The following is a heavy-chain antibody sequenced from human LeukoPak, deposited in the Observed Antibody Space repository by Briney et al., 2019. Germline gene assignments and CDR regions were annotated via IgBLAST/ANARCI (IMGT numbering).Heavy chain of an antibody. CDR1: GGSISSSCYY. J-gene: IGHJ5*02. CDR3: ARRFVGAVAAWFDP. CDR2: ISYSGST. V-gene: IGHV4-39*01. Sequence: SETLSLTCTVSGGSISSSCYYWGWIRQPPGKGLEWIGSISYSGSTYYNPALKSRVTISVDTSKNQFALKLTSVTAADTAIYYCARRFVGAVAAWFDPWGQGTLVTVSS. D-gene: IGHD6-19*01.